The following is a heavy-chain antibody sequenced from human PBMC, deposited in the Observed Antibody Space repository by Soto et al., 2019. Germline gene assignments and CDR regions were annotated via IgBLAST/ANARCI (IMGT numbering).Heavy chain of an antibody. CDR1: GGSFSGYY. V-gene: IGHV4-34*01. CDR2: INHSGST. CDR3: ARELNGYCSSTSCYYGWFDP. D-gene: IGHD2-2*01. Sequence: PSETLSLTCAVYGGSFSGYYWSWIRQPPGKGLEWIGEINHSGSTNYNPSLKSRVTISVDTSKNQFSLKLSSVTAADTAVYYCARELNGYCSSTSCYYGWFDPWGQGTLVTVS. J-gene: IGHJ5*02.